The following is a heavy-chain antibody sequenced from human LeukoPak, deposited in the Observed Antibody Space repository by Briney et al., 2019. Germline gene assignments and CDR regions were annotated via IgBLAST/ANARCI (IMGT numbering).Heavy chain of an antibody. J-gene: IGHJ4*02. V-gene: IGHV4-34*01. D-gene: IGHD1-26*01. CDR1: GGSFSGYY. Sequence: SETLSLTCAVYGGSFSGYYWSWIRQPPGKGLEWIGEINHSGSTNYNPSLKSRVTISVDTSKNQFSLKLSSVTAADTAVYYCASGDIGSGSFRGYYFDYWGQGTLVTVSS. CDR3: ASGDIGSGSFRGYYFDY. CDR2: INHSGST.